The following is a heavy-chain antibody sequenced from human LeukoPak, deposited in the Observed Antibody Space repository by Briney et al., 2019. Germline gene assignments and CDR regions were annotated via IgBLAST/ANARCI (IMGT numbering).Heavy chain of an antibody. D-gene: IGHD6-13*01. CDR3: ARGGSSWYIPMDV. CDR1: GFTFSSYW. Sequence: PGGSLRLSCAASGFTFSSYWMHWVRQAPGKGLVWVSRINSAGSSTAYADSVKGRFTISRENAKNTLYLQMNSLRAENTAVYYCARGGSSWYIPMDVWGKGTTVTVSS. CDR2: INSAGSST. J-gene: IGHJ6*03. V-gene: IGHV3-74*01.